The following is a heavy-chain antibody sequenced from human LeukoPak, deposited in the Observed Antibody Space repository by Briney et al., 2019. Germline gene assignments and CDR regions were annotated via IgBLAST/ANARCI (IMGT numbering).Heavy chain of an antibody. J-gene: IGHJ6*02. CDR1: GYTFTSYY. Sequence: ASVKVSCKASGYTFTSYYMHWVRRAPGQGLEWMGIIDPSGGGTTYAQNFQGRVTMTRDTSTSTVYMELSSLRSEDTAVYYCATWGSSSSPLPSMDVWGQGTTVTVS. V-gene: IGHV1-46*01. CDR2: IDPSGGGT. CDR3: ATWGSSSSPLPSMDV. D-gene: IGHD6-13*01.